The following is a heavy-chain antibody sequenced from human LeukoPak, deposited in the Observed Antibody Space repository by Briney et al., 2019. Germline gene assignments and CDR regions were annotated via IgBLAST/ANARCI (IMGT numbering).Heavy chain of an antibody. CDR3: AKALTSGCDWFDP. D-gene: IGHD6-19*01. V-gene: IGHV3-7*01. J-gene: IGHJ5*02. CDR1: GFTVSSNY. Sequence: PGGSLRLSCAASGFTVSSNYMSWVRQAPGKGLEWVANIKHDGSEKYYVDSVKGRFTISRDNAKNSLYLQMNSLRAEDTAVYYCAKALTSGCDWFDPWGQGTLVTVSS. CDR2: IKHDGSEK.